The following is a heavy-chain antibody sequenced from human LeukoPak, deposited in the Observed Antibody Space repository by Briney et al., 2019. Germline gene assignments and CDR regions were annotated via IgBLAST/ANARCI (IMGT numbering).Heavy chain of an antibody. V-gene: IGHV1-8*01. CDR3: ARGLSIGRGFYYMDV. J-gene: IGHJ6*03. D-gene: IGHD2/OR15-2a*01. CDR1: GHTFTSYD. Sequence: ASVKVSCKASGHTFTSYDINWVRQATGQGLEWMGWMNPNSGNTGYAQKFQGRATMTRNTSISTAYMELSSLRSEDTAVYYCARGLSIGRGFYYMDVWGKGTTVTVSS. CDR2: MNPNSGNT.